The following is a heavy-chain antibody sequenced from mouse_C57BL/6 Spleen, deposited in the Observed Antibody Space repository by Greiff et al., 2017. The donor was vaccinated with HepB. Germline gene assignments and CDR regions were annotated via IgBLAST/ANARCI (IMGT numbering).Heavy chain of an antibody. CDR1: GYTFSSYA. CDR3: ARDYYGSSYDAMDY. CDR2: ISDGGSYT. D-gene: IGHD1-1*01. V-gene: IGHV5-4*01. J-gene: IGHJ4*01. Sequence: EVQGVESGGGLVKPGGSLKLSCEASGYTFSSYAMPWVRQTPEKGLEWVATISDGGSYTYYPDNVKGRFTISRDNAKNTLYLQMSHLKSEDTAMYYCARDYYGSSYDAMDYWGQGTSVTVSS.